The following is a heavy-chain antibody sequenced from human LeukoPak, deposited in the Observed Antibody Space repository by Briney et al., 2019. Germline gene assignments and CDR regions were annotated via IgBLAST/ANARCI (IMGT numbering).Heavy chain of an antibody. CDR1: GFTFSNYA. CDR3: ARDGCSGGTCYLNPFDY. CDR2: LSYDGRNK. J-gene: IGHJ4*02. D-gene: IGHD2-15*01. V-gene: IGHV3-30*01. Sequence: GGSLRLSCAASGFTFSNYAMHWVRQAPGKGLEWVAVLSYDGRNKDFADFVKGRFTVSRDSSESTLYLQMTSLRPEDTAVYYCARDGCSGGTCYLNPFDYWGQGTLVTVSS.